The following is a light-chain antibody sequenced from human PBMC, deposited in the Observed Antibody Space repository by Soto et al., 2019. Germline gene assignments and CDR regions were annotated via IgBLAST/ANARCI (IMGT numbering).Light chain of an antibody. Sequence: DIQMTQSPSSLSASVGDRVTITCRASQDISTYLNWYQHKPGKAPKLLIYAASRLHSGVPSRFSGRGAGTGFTLTISSLQPEDFATYYCQHNYNTALAFGQGTKVDI. V-gene: IGKV1-39*01. CDR2: AAS. J-gene: IGKJ1*01. CDR1: QDISTY. CDR3: QHNYNTALA.